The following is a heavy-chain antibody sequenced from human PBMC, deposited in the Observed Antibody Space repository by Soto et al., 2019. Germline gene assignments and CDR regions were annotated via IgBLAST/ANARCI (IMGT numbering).Heavy chain of an antibody. Sequence: GESLKISFQGSGYRFAGLWIGWVRQMPGKGLEWMGTIYPGDSDTRYSPSFEGQVIISADTSISTAYLYWSSLKASDTAMYYCARQAFGDRHAFDIWGPGTRVTVSS. D-gene: IGHD3-3*01. J-gene: IGHJ3*02. CDR2: IYPGDSDT. V-gene: IGHV5-51*01. CDR1: GYRFAGLW. CDR3: ARQAFGDRHAFDI.